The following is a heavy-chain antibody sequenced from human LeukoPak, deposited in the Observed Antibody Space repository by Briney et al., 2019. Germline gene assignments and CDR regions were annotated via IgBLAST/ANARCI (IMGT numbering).Heavy chain of an antibody. V-gene: IGHV1-24*01. J-gene: IGHJ4*02. D-gene: IGHD1-26*01. Sequence: ASVKVSCKVSGYSLSEISVHRIRQVPGRGLEWMGSFETEDGEPLYAQKFQGRVTMTEDTSTSTAYMELRSLRSDDTAVYYCATGIYFDYWGQGTLVTVSS. CDR1: GYSLSEIS. CDR3: ATGIYFDY. CDR2: FETEDGEP.